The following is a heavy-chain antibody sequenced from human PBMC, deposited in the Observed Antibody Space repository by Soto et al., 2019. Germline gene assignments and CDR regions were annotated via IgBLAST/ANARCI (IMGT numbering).Heavy chain of an antibody. CDR1: GGTFSSYA. J-gene: IGHJ4*02. CDR2: IIPIFGTA. Sequence: SVKVSCKASGGTFSSYAISWLRQAPGQGLEWMGGIIPIFGTANYAQKFQGRVTITADESTSTAYMELSSLRSEDTAVYYCAREGITGTAPLNWGQGTLVTVSS. CDR3: AREGITGTAPLN. V-gene: IGHV1-69*13. D-gene: IGHD1-7*01.